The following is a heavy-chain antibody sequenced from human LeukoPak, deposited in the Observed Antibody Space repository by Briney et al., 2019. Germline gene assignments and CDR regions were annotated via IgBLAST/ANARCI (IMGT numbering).Heavy chain of an antibody. CDR2: MNPNSGNT. CDR1: GYTFTSYD. CDR3: ARVYDFWSGLNYYYYMDV. J-gene: IGHJ6*03. Sequence: ASVKVSCKASGYTFTSYDINWVRQATGQGLEWMGWMNPNSGNTGYAQKFQGRVTMTRNTSISTAYLELSSLRSDDTAVYYCARVYDFWSGLNYYYYMDVWGKGTTVTVSS. V-gene: IGHV1-8*01. D-gene: IGHD3-3*01.